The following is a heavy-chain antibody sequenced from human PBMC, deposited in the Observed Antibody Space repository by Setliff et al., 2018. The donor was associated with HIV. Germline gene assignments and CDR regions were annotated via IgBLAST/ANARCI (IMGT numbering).Heavy chain of an antibody. Sequence: PSETLSLTCTVSGGSISSVSYYWGWIRQPPGKGLEWIGSMYYSGSTYYTPSLKSRITISLDTSKNQFSLGMRSVTAADTAVYYCARVFVDTAVLRVLEYYFDSWGRGTLVTVSS. D-gene: IGHD5-18*01. V-gene: IGHV4-39*07. CDR2: MYYSGST. CDR1: GGSISSVSYY. CDR3: ARVFVDTAVLRVLEYYFDS. J-gene: IGHJ4*02.